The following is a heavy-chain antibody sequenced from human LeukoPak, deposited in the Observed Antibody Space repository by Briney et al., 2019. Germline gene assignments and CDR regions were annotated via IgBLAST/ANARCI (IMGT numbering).Heavy chain of an antibody. J-gene: IGHJ5*02. CDR1: GGSIRSDY. Sequence: PSETLSLTCTVSGGSIRSDYWNWIRQPAGKGLEWIGRIQPSGTTNYNSSLKSRLTISIDRSKNQFSLSLSSVTAADTAVYYCARGSGSGWYGQWGQGTLVTVSS. V-gene: IGHV4-4*07. CDR2: IQPSGTT. CDR3: ARGSGSGWYGQ. D-gene: IGHD6-19*01.